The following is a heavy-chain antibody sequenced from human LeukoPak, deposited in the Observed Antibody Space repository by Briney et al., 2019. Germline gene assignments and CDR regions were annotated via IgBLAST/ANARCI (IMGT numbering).Heavy chain of an antibody. V-gene: IGHV1-46*01. CDR3: ARAVDATLAAFDI. CDR1: GYTLTTYY. Sequence: ASVKVSCKSSGYTLTTYYIHWVRQAPGQGLEWMGVINPSGGSTHSARKLQGRVTMTRDTSTSTVYMDVSGLRSEDTAVYYCARAVDATLAAFDIWGQGTMVTVSS. D-gene: IGHD5-18*01. J-gene: IGHJ3*02. CDR2: INPSGGST.